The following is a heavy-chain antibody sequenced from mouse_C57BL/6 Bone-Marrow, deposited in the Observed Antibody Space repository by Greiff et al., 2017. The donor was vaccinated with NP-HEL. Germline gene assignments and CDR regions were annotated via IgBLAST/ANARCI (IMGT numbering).Heavy chain of an antibody. CDR1: GYTFTSYW. J-gene: IGHJ2*01. V-gene: IGHV1-64*01. CDR3: ARGSSDDRVDY. D-gene: IGHD1-1*01. CDR2: IHPNSGST. Sequence: QVQLQQSGAELVKPGASVKLSCKASGYTFTSYWMHWVKQRPGQGLEWIGMIHPNSGSTNYNEKFKSKATLTVDKSSSTAYMQLSSLTSEDSAVYYCARGSSDDRVDYWGQGTTLTVSS.